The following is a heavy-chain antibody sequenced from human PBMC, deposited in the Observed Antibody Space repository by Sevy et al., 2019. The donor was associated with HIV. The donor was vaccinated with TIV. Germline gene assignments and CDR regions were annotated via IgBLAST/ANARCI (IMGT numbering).Heavy chain of an antibody. J-gene: IGHJ6*03. CDR3: AKGGGGHYDPDEIGYYFYYYNMDV. CDR2: ISGSGTRT. CDR1: GFSFDSYG. V-gene: IGHV3-23*01. Sequence: GGSLRLSCAVSGFSFDSYGMTWVRQAPGKGLEWVSGISGSGTRTYYADSVKGRFIISRDNSKNTLYLQMDSLRSEDNVKYYCAKGGGGHYDPDEIGYYFYYYNMDVWGKGTTVTVSS. D-gene: IGHD3-22*01.